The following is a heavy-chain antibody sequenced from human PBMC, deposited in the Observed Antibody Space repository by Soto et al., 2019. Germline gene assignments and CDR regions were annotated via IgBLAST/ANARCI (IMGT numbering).Heavy chain of an antibody. CDR1: GGSFSGYY. CDR2: INHSGST. Sequence: SETLSLTCAVYGGSFSGYYWSWIRQPPGKGLEWIAEINHSGSTNYNPSLKSRVTISVDTSKNQFSLKLSSVTAADTAVYYCARGQSSSSAFDCDYWGQGTL. D-gene: IGHD6-6*01. V-gene: IGHV4-34*01. J-gene: IGHJ4*02. CDR3: ARGQSSSSAFDCDY.